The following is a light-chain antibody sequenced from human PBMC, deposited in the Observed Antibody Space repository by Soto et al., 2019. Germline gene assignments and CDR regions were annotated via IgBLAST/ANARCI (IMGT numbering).Light chain of an antibody. J-gene: IGKJ1*01. CDR2: KAS. V-gene: IGKV1-5*03. CDR3: QQYSAYPWT. Sequence: DIPMTQSPSTLSASVGDRVTITCRASQSISTWLAWYQQKPGKAPQVLIYKASTLESGVPSRFSGSGSGTEFILTISSLQPDDFAVYYCQQYSAYPWTFGQGTKAEMK. CDR1: QSISTW.